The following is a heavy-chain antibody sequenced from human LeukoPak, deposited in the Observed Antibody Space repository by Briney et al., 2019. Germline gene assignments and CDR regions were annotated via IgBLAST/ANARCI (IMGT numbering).Heavy chain of an antibody. V-gene: IGHV3-23*01. CDR2: ISGSGGST. J-gene: IGHJ4*02. CDR1: GFTFSSYA. D-gene: IGHD3-22*01. CDR3: AKGGSTTGKGGRITMIVVAPCYFDY. Sequence: GGSLRLSCAASGFTFSSYAMSWVRQAPGRGLEWVSAISGSGGSTYYADSVEGRFTISRDNSKNTLYLQMNSLRAEATAVYYCAKGGSTTGKGGRITMIVVAPCYFDYWGQGTLVTVSS.